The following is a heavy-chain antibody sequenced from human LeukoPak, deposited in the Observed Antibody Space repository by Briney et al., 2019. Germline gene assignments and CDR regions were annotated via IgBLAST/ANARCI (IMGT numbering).Heavy chain of an antibody. CDR3: ARRYYYNLGSFPFDF. V-gene: IGHV4-34*01. J-gene: IGHJ4*02. CDR2: IHNSGTT. Sequence: SETLSLTCAVSGGPFSGYFWSWIRQSSGKGLEWIGEIHNSGTTNYNPYLNSRVTISEDTSKNQFYLNLSSVTAADTAVYYCARRYYYNLGSFPFDFWGQGTLVTVSS. D-gene: IGHD3-10*01. CDR1: GGPFSGYF.